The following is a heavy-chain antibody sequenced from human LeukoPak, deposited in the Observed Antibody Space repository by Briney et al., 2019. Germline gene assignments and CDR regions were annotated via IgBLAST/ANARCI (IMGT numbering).Heavy chain of an antibody. CDR2: TQDDESNK. CDR3: AKQMTERPHYYYMDV. V-gene: IGHV3-30*02. J-gene: IGHJ6*03. CDR1: GFIFSSSG. Sequence: GGSLRLSCAASGFIFSSSGMHWVRQAPGKGLEWVAFTQDDESNKYHSDSVKGRFTISRDNSKNTLFLQMSSLRPEDTALYYCAKQMTERPHYYYMDVWGRGTTVTVSS.